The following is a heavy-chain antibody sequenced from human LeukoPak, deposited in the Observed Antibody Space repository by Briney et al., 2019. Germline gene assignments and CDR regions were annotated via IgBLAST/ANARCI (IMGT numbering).Heavy chain of an antibody. CDR1: GGSFSGYY. V-gene: IGHV4-34*01. J-gene: IGHJ5*02. CDR3: AKQALAASGWYGDWFDP. Sequence: SETLSLTCAVYGGSFSGYYWSWIRQPPGKGLEWIGEINHSGSTNYNPSLKSRVTISVDKSKNQFSLKLSSVTAADTAVYYCAKQALAASGWYGDWFDPWGQGTLVTVSS. CDR2: INHSGST. D-gene: IGHD6-19*01.